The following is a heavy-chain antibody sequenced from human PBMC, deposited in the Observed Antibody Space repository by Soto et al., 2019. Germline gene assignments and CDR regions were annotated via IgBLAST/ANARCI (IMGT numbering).Heavy chain of an antibody. J-gene: IGHJ5*02. V-gene: IGHV3-33*08. Sequence: PGWPLRLSYAASGFTFSSYGMHWVLQAPGKGLEWVAGIWYDGSNKYYADSVQGRFTISRDNSKQTRSLQMKSLGAEDTAVYYCARDWRSSLHNWFDPWGQGTLVTVSS. CDR2: IWYDGSNK. CDR3: ARDWRSSLHNWFDP. CDR1: GFTFSSYG. D-gene: IGHD6-13*01.